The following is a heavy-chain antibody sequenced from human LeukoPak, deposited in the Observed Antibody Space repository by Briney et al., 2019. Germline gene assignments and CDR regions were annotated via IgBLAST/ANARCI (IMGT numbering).Heavy chain of an antibody. Sequence: GGSLRLSCGVSGCNFWGYEMTWVRQAPGKGLEWVSYISETGTSMYYAESVKGRFTISRDNAKKSLYLQMNSLRAEDTAVYYCARVWITSAAMFDYWGQGTLVTVSS. CDR1: GCNFWGYE. J-gene: IGHJ4*02. CDR3: ARVWITSAAMFDY. D-gene: IGHD2-2*01. CDR2: ISETGTSM. V-gene: IGHV3-48*03.